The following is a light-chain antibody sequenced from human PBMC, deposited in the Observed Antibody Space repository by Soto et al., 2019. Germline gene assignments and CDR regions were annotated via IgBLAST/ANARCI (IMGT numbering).Light chain of an antibody. V-gene: IGLV1-40*01. Sequence: QSVLTQPPSVSGAPGQRVTISCTGSSSNIGAGYDVHWYQQLPGTAPKLLIYANSNRPSGVPDRFSGSKSGTSASLAITGLQADDEADYYCQSYDSSLTRRVFGTGTKLTGL. CDR2: ANS. J-gene: IGLJ1*01. CDR1: SSNIGAGYD. CDR3: QSYDSSLTRRV.